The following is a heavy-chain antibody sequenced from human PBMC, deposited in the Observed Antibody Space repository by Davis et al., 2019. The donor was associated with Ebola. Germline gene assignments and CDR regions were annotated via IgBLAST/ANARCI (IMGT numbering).Heavy chain of an antibody. CDR1: GGTFSSYA. Sequence: SVKVSCKASGGTFSSYAISWVRQAPGQGLEWMGGIIPIFGTANYAQKFQGRVTITADESTSTAYMELRSLRSDDTAVYYCAREIWQQPVSGSDYYYYMDVWGKGTTVTVSS. CDR2: IIPIFGTA. D-gene: IGHD6-13*01. CDR3: AREIWQQPVSGSDYYYYMDV. J-gene: IGHJ6*03. V-gene: IGHV1-69*13.